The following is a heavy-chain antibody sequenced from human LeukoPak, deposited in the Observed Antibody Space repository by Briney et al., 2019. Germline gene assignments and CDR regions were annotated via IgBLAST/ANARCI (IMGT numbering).Heavy chain of an antibody. V-gene: IGHV3-21*01. CDR2: ISSSSSYI. D-gene: IGHD3-10*01. J-gene: IGHJ4*02. CDR3: ARGFPFDY. CDR1: GFTFSSYA. Sequence: GGSLRLSCAASGFTFSSYAMSWVRQAPGKGLEWVSSISSSSSYIYYADLVKGRFTISRDNAKNSLYLQMNSLRAEDTAVYYCARGFPFDYWGQGTLVTVSS.